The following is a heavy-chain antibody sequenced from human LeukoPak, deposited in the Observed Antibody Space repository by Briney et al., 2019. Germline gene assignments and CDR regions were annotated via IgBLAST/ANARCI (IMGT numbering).Heavy chain of an antibody. CDR1: GYTFTGYY. CDR2: INPNSGGT. V-gene: IGHV1-2*02. CDR3: ARDGEYGTGSYYRGCFDY. Sequence: ASVKVSCKASGYTFTGYYMHWVRQAPGQGLEWMGRINPNSGGTNYAQKFQGRVTMTRDTSISTAYMDLSSLGSDDTAVYYCARDGEYGTGSYYRGCFDYWGQGILVTVSS. D-gene: IGHD3-10*01. J-gene: IGHJ4*02.